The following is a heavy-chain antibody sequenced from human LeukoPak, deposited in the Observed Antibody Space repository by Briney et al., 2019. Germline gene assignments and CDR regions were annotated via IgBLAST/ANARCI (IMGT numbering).Heavy chain of an antibody. D-gene: IGHD2-21*02. CDR2: IKQDGSEK. CDR3: ASTYVVVTAVHDDFHI. Sequence: GGSLRLSCAASGFTFSKYWMSWVRQAPGKGLEWVANIKQDGSEKYYVDSVKGRFTISRDNAKNSLYLQMNSLRAEDTAVYYCASTYVVVTAVHDDFHIWGQGTMVTVSS. CDR1: GFTFSKYW. V-gene: IGHV3-7*01. J-gene: IGHJ3*02.